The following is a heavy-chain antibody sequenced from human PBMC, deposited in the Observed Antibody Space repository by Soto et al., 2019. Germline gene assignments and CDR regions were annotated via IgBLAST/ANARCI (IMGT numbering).Heavy chain of an antibody. CDR2: IYYSGST. V-gene: IGHV4-39*01. CDR3: ARLPAYYYGMDV. J-gene: IGHJ6*02. CDR1: GGSISSSSYY. Sequence: SETLSLTCTVSGGSISSSSYYWGWIRQPPGKGLEWIGSIYYSGSTYYNPSLKSRVTISVDTSKNQFSLKLSSVTAADTAVYYCARLPAYYYGMDVWGQGTTVTVSS.